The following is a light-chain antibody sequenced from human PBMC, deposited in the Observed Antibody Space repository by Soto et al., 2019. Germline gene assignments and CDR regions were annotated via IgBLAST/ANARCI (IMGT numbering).Light chain of an antibody. CDR3: ETWDNSLSGVV. V-gene: IGLV1-51*01. J-gene: IGLJ2*01. Sequence: QSVLTQPPSVSAAPGQRVTVSCSGGSSNIGGNYVAWYRQFPGTAPQLIIYDNDNRPSGIPDHLSGSKSGTSATLLITGLPSGDEVDHYCETWDNSLSGVVFGGGTKLTVL. CDR1: SSNIGGNY. CDR2: DND.